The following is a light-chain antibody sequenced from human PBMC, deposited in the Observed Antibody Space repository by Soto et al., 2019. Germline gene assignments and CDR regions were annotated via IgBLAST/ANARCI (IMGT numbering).Light chain of an antibody. CDR1: RRDVGGYNY. CDR2: EVT. V-gene: IGLV2-14*01. J-gene: IGLJ1*01. Sequence: QSARTEPASVSVSPGQSITSSCTGTRRDVGGYNYVSWYQQYPGKSPKLLIYEVTHRPSGVSNRFSGSKSGNTASLTISGLQAEDEADYYCSSYTISNTLPFVFGTGTKVT. CDR3: SSYTISNTLPFV.